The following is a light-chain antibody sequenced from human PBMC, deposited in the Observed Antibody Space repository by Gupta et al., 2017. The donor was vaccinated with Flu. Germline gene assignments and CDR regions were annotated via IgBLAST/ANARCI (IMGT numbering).Light chain of an antibody. V-gene: IGKV1-39*01. CDR2: AAS. J-gene: IGKJ1*01. CDR3: QQSRS. Sequence: TQSPSSLSASIGDRVTITCRASQSTSNYINWYQQESGKAPKLLINAASSLQSGVPSRFSASGSGTFSTLTISSLQPEDSATYYCQQSRSFGQGTKVEIK. CDR1: QSTSNY.